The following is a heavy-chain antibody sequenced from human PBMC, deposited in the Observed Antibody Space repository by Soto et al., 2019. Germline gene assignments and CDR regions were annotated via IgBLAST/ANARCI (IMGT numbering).Heavy chain of an antibody. CDR2: ISYDGSNK. V-gene: IGHV3-30-3*01. CDR1: GLPFRSCH. CDR3: ARTPEVGATRLGDAFDI. D-gene: IGHD1-26*01. Sequence: SLGPYYPSSGLPFRSCHMHWVRQAPGKGLEWVAVISYDGSNKYYADSVRGRFTISRDNSKNTLYLQMSSLRAEDTAVYYCARTPEVGATRLGDAFDIWGQGKMVNVS. J-gene: IGHJ3*02.